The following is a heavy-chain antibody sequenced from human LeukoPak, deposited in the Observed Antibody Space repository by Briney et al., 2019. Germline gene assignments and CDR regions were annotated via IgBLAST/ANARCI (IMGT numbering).Heavy chain of an antibody. Sequence: SETLSLTCAVYGGSFSGYYWSWIRQPPGKGLEWIGEINHSGSTNYNPSLKSRVTISVDTSKNQFSLKLSSVTAADTAVYYCARGLGCSGGSCYPNWYYGMDVWGQGTTVTVPS. CDR2: INHSGST. CDR1: GGSFSGYY. J-gene: IGHJ6*02. D-gene: IGHD2-15*01. V-gene: IGHV4-34*01. CDR3: ARGLGCSGGSCYPNWYYGMDV.